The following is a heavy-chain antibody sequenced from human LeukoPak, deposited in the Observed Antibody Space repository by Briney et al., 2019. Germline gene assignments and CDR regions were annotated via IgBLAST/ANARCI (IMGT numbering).Heavy chain of an antibody. J-gene: IGHJ3*01. CDR1: GYTLTGYY. Sequence: GASVKVSCKASGYTLTGYYMHWVRQAPGKGLEWMGGFDPEDGETIYAQKFQGRVTMTEDTSTDTAYMELSSLRSEDTAVYYCATLMGFRAFDVWGQGTMVTVSS. CDR2: FDPEDGET. V-gene: IGHV1-24*01. D-gene: IGHD3-16*01. CDR3: ATLMGFRAFDV.